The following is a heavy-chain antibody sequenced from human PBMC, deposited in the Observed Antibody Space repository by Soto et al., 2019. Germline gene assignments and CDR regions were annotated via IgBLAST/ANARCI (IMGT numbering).Heavy chain of an antibody. J-gene: IGHJ4*02. CDR2: ISSNGGST. D-gene: IGHD6-13*01. V-gene: IGHV3-64*01. CDR3: ARVYSSSYHYFDY. CDR1: GFTFSSYA. Sequence: GGSLRLSCAASGFTFSSYAMHWVRQAPGKGLEYVSAISSNGGSTYYANSVKGRFTISRDNSKNTLYLQMSSLRAEDTAVYYCARVYSSSYHYFDYWGQGTLVTVSS.